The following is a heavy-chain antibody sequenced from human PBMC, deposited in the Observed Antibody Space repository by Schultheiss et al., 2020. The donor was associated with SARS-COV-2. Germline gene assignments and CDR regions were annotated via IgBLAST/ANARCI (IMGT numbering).Heavy chain of an antibody. V-gene: IGHV4-38-2*02. J-gene: IGHJ6*02. CDR3: ARGYGALSMGKDV. Sequence: SETLSLTCTVSGGSVSSGYYWGWIRQPPGKGLEWIGSIYHSGSTNYNPSLKSRVTISVDTSKNQFSLKLSSVTAADTDVYYCARGYGALSMGKDVWGQGTTVTVSS. CDR2: IYHSGST. CDR1: GGSVSSGYY. D-gene: IGHD4-17*01.